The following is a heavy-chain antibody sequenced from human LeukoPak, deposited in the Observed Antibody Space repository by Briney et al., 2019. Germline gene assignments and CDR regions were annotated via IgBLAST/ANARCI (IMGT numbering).Heavy chain of an antibody. CDR3: ARDRYYYDSSGYHYFDY. CDR2: IHTSGST. Sequence: MSSETLSLTCTVSGGSISSYYWSWIRQPAGKGLEWIGRIHTSGSTNYNPSLKSRVTMSVDTSKNKLSLKLSSVTAADTAVYYCARDRYYYDSSGYHYFDYWGQGTLVTVSS. CDR1: GGSISSYY. J-gene: IGHJ4*02. V-gene: IGHV4-4*07. D-gene: IGHD3-22*01.